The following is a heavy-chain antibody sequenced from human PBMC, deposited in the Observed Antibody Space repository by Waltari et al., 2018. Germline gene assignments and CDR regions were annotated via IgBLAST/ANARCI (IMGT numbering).Heavy chain of an antibody. Sequence: EVQLVESGGGLVQPGGSLRLSCAASGFTFSSYAMSWVRQAPGRGLEWVSAIRGSGGSTYYADSVKGRFTISRDNSKNTLYLQMNSLRAEDTAVYYCAKGYSYGFDYFDYWGQGTLVTVSS. CDR3: AKGYSYGFDYFDY. CDR1: GFTFSSYA. J-gene: IGHJ4*02. CDR2: IRGSGGST. V-gene: IGHV3-23*04. D-gene: IGHD5-18*01.